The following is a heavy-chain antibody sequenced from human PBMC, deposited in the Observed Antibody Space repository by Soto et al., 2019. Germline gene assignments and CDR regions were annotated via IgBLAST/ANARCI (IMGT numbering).Heavy chain of an antibody. V-gene: IGHV3-23*01. CDR2: ISGSGGST. Sequence: EVQLLESGGGLVQPGGSLRLSCAASGFTFSSYAMSWVRQAPGKGLEWVSAISGSGGSTYYAYSVKGRFTISRDNSKNTLYLQMKGLRAEDTAVYYCAKVGVVAVIACGFDPWGQGTLVTVSS. J-gene: IGHJ5*02. CDR1: GFTFSSYA. D-gene: IGHD2-15*01. CDR3: AKVGVVAVIACGFDP.